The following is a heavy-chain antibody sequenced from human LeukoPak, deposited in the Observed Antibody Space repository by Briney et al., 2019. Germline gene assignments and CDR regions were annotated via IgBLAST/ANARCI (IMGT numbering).Heavy chain of an antibody. V-gene: IGHV1-69*04. CDR1: GGTFSSYA. J-gene: IGHJ4*02. CDR3: ATDCSSTSCVDY. CDR2: IIPILGIA. Sequence: SVKVSCKASGGTFSSYAISWVRQAPGQGLEWMGRIIPILGIANYAQKFQGRVTITADKSTSTAYMELSSLRSEDTAVHYCATDCSSTSCVDYWGQGTLVTVSS. D-gene: IGHD2-2*01.